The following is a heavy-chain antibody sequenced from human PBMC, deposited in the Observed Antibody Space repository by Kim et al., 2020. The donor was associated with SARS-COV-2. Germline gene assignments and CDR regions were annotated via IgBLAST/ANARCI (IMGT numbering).Heavy chain of an antibody. D-gene: IGHD3-10*01. CDR3: ATGRYGSGSYTYYYYGMDV. J-gene: IGHJ6*02. CDR1: GYTLTELS. CDR2: FDPEDGET. V-gene: IGHV1-24*01. Sequence: ASVKVSCKVSGYTLTELSMHWVRQAPGKGLEWMGGFDPEDGETIYAQKFQGRVTMTEDTSTDTAYMELSSLRSEDTAVYYCATGRYGSGSYTYYYYGMDVWGQGTTVTVSS.